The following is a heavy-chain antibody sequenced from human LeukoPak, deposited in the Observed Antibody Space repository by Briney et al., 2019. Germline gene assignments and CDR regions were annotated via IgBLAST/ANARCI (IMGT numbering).Heavy chain of an antibody. CDR1: GGSISSGGYS. V-gene: IGHV4-30-2*01. CDR2: IYHSGST. CDR3: ASSGTPHTMDV. D-gene: IGHD1-1*01. J-gene: IGHJ6*02. Sequence: SETLSLTCAVSGGSISSGGYSWSWIRQRPGKGLEWIGYIYHSGSTYYNPSLKSRVTISVDRSKNQFSLKLSSVTAADTAVYYCASSGTPHTMDVWGQGTTVTVSS.